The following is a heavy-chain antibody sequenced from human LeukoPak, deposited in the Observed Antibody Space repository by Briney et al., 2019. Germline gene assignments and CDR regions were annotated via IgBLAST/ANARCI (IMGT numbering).Heavy chain of an antibody. CDR1: GSIFTTYW. V-gene: IGHV5-51*01. Sequence: GASLQISCHVVGSIFTTYWIASVRQLRGEGLESMGIIHPGDSDTRYSPSFQGQVTISVDKSINPAYLQWTTLKASDTAMYYCARTSVAVANGRGVSFDSRGQGTLVTVSS. CDR2: IHPGDSDT. J-gene: IGHJ4*02. CDR3: ARTSVAVANGRGVSFDS. D-gene: IGHD3-10*02.